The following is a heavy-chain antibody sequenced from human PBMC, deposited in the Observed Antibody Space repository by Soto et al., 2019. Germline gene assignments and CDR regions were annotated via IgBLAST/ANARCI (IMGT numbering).Heavy chain of an antibody. CDR2: IYYSGST. V-gene: IGHV4-31*03. CDR1: GGSISSGGYY. J-gene: IGHJ4*02. D-gene: IGHD2-2*01. CDR3: ARAHPPCSSTSCSAGGAGVDFDY. Sequence: QVQLQESGPGLVKPSQTLSLTCTVSGGSISSGGYYWSWIRQHPGKGLEWIGYIYYSGSTYYNPSLKSRFTISVDTSKNQFSLKLSSVTAADTAVYYCARAHPPCSSTSCSAGGAGVDFDYWGQGTLVTVSS.